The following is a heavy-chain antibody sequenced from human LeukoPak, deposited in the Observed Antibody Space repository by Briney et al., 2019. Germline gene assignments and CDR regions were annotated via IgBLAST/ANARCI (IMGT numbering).Heavy chain of an antibody. V-gene: IGHV6-1*01. Sequence: SQTLSLTCAISGDSVSTASNAWYWIRQSPSSGLEWLGRTYYRSTWHNDYAVSVRGRITVNPDTSKNQFSLHLDSVTPEDTAVYYCARRLTQYDCFDPWGQGILVTVSS. D-gene: IGHD2-2*01. J-gene: IGHJ5*02. CDR3: ARRLTQYDCFDP. CDR1: GDSVSTASNA. CDR2: TYYRSTWHN.